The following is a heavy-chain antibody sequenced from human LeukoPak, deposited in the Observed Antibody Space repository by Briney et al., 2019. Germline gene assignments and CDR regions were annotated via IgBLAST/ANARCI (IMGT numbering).Heavy chain of an antibody. D-gene: IGHD1-1*01. J-gene: IGHJ6*02. CDR1: GDSITSHY. CDR3: ARDRSVQLERLGYYYYGMDV. CDR2: IYYSGST. Sequence: PSETLSLTCTVSGDSITSHYWSWIRQSPGKGLEWIGNIYYSGSTNYNPSLKSRVTISVDTSKNQFSLKLSSVTAADTAVYYCARDRSVQLERLGYYYYGMDVWGQGTTVTVSS. V-gene: IGHV4-59*11.